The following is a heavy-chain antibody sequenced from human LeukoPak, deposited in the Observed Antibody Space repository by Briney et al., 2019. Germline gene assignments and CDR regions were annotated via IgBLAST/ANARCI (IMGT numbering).Heavy chain of an antibody. J-gene: IGHJ5*02. D-gene: IGHD3-3*01. CDR3: ARDRVYYDFWSTYYGFDP. Sequence: SETLSLTCTVSGGSISSYYWSWIRQPAGKGLEWIGRIYTSGSTNYNPSLKSRVTISVDTSKNQFSLKLTSVTAADTAVYYCARDRVYYDFWSTYYGFDPWGQGTLVTVSS. V-gene: IGHV4-4*07. CDR1: GGSISSYY. CDR2: IYTSGST.